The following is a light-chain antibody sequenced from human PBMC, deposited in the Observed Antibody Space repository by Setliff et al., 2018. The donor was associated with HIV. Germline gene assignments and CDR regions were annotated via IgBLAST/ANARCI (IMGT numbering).Light chain of an antibody. CDR3: SSYTSSSTSYV. CDR1: SSDVGGYNY. CDR2: DVS. V-gene: IGLV2-14*01. J-gene: IGLJ1*01. Sequence: QSVLTQPASVSGSPGQSITISCTGTSSDVGGYNYVSWYRQHPGKAPKLMIYDVSNRPSGVSNRFSGSKSCNTASLTISGLQAEDEADYYCSSYTSSSTSYVFGTGTKVTVL.